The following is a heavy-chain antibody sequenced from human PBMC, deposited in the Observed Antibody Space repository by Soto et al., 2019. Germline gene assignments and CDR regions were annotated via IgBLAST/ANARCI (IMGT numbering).Heavy chain of an antibody. Sequence: QVQLVESGGGVVQPGRSLRLSCEAYGFTFSSYAMHWVRQAPGKGLEWVAVISHDGNVNYYSESVKGRFTMSRDNSKDTLYLQMDSLRTEDTAVYFCAKDEYWESHFYYFMDLWGKGTPVTVSS. V-gene: IGHV3-30*18. CDR1: GFTFSSYA. CDR2: ISHDGNVN. CDR3: AKDEYWESHFYYFMDL. J-gene: IGHJ6*03. D-gene: IGHD2-8*02.